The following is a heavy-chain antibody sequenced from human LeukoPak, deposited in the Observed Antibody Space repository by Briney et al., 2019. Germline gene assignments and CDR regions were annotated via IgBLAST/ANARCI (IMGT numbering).Heavy chain of an antibody. D-gene: IGHD6-25*01. CDR2: IIPIFGTA. V-gene: IGHV1-69*13. CDR1: GGTFSSYA. J-gene: IGHJ3*02. CDR3: ARGPASSGGLPPGAFDI. Sequence: ASVKVSCKASGGTFSSYAISWVRQAPGQGLEWMGGIIPIFGTANYAQKFQGRVTITADESTSTAYMELSSLRSEDTAVYYCARGPASSGGLPPGAFDIWGQGTMVTVSS.